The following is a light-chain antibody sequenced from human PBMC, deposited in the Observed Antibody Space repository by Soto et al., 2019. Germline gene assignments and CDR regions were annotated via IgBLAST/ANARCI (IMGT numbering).Light chain of an antibody. V-gene: IGLV4-69*01. Sequence: QLVLTQSPSASASLGASVKLTCTLSSGNSSYAIAWHQQQPEKGPRYLMKLNSDGSHNKGDGIPDRFSGSSSGAERYLTISSLQSEDESDYYCQTWVTGIYVFGTGTKVTVL. J-gene: IGLJ1*01. CDR2: LNSDGSH. CDR1: SGNSSYA. CDR3: QTWVTGIYV.